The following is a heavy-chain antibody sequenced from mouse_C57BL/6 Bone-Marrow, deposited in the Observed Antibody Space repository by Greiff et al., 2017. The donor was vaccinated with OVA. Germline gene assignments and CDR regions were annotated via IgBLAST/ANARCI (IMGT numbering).Heavy chain of an antibody. D-gene: IGHD1-1*01. CDR1: GFSLTSYG. Sequence: VQLQQSGPGLVQPSQSLSITCTVSGFSLTSYGVHWVRQSPGKGLGGLGGIGRGGSTDYNAAFMSRLSITKDNSKSQVFFKMNSLQADDTAIYYCAKYYGSGGDFDVWGTGTTVTVSS. CDR2: IGRGGST. CDR3: AKYYGSGGDFDV. V-gene: IGHV2-5*01. J-gene: IGHJ1*03.